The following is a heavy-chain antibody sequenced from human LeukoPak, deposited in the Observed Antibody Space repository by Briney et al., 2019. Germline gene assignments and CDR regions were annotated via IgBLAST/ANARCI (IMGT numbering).Heavy chain of an antibody. D-gene: IGHD1-26*01. Sequence: ASVKVSCKASGGTFSSYAISWVRQAPGQGLEWMGRIIPTLGIANYAQKFQGRVTITADRSTSTAYMELSSLRSEDTAVYYCARVRGSYPLWGQGTMVTVSS. V-gene: IGHV1-69*04. J-gene: IGHJ3*01. CDR3: ARVRGSYPL. CDR1: GGTFSSYA. CDR2: IIPTLGIA.